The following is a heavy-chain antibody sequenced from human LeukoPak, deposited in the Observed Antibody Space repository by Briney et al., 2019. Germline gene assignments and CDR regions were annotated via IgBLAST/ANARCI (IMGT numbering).Heavy chain of an antibody. CDR3: TTSLNY. Sequence: GGSLRLSCAASGFTFSTYWMDWVRQAPGKGLEWVANINQDGSEKHCVDPVKGRFTISRDNAKNSLYLEMNSLTVDDTAIYYCTTSLNYWGRGTLVTVSS. CDR2: INQDGSEK. V-gene: IGHV3-7*01. CDR1: GFTFSTYW. J-gene: IGHJ4*02.